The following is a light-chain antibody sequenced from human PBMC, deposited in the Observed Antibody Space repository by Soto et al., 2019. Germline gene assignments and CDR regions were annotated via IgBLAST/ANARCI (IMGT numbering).Light chain of an antibody. V-gene: IGKV1-33*01. CDR2: DAS. CDR3: QQYDNLPLI. Sequence: IQMTQSPSSLSASVGDRVTITCQATQDIRKYLNWYQQKPGKAPKLLIYDASSLETGVPSRFSGSASGTDFTLTISSLQPEDFATYYCQQYDNLPLIFGQGTRLEIK. J-gene: IGKJ5*01. CDR1: QDIRKY.